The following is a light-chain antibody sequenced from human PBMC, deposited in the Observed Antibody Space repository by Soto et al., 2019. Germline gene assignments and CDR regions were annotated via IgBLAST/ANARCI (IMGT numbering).Light chain of an antibody. CDR2: KAS. CDR3: QHYNSYSEA. Sequence: DIQMTQSPSTLSGSVGDRVTITCRASQTISSRLAWYQQKPGKAPKLLIYKASTLKRGVPSRFSGSGSGTEFTLTISSLQPDDFATYYCQHYNSYSEAFGQGTKVELK. V-gene: IGKV1-5*03. CDR1: QTISSR. J-gene: IGKJ1*01.